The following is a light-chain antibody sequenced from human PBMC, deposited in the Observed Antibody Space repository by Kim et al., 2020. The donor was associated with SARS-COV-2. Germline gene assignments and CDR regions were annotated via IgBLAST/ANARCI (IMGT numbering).Light chain of an antibody. V-gene: IGLV3-21*04. CDR1: NIGSKS. CDR3: QVWGRSSDHRV. CDR2: FDN. J-gene: IGLJ3*02. Sequence: SYELTQAPSVSVAPGKTATITCGGNNIGSKSVHWYQQKPGQAPVLVIYFDNGRPSGIPERISGSNSGNTATLTISRVEAGDEADYYCQVWGRSSDHRVFGGGTQLTVL.